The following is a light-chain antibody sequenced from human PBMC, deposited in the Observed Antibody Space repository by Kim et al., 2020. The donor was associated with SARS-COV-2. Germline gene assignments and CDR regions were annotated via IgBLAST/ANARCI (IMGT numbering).Light chain of an antibody. CDR1: KLGAKY. J-gene: IGLJ2*01. V-gene: IGLV3-1*01. CDR2: QDS. Sequence: SYELTQPPSVSVSPGQTASITCSGDKLGAKYACWYQQKPGQSPVLVIYQDSKRPSGIPERFSGSNSGNTATLTISGTQAMDEADYYCQAWDSSTAVFGGGTKLTV. CDR3: QAWDSSTAV.